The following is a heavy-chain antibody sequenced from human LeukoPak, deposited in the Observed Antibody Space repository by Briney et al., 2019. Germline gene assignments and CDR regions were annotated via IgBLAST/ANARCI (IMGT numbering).Heavy chain of an antibody. J-gene: IGHJ3*02. Sequence: SETLSLTCTVSGGSISSGSYYWSWIRQPAGKGLEWIGRIYTSGSTNYNPSLKSRVTISVDTSKNQFSLKLSSVTAADTAVYYCARSSRAAGRGSDAFDIWGQGTMVTVSS. CDR2: IYTSGST. V-gene: IGHV4-61*02. D-gene: IGHD2-15*01. CDR1: GGSISSGSYY. CDR3: ARSSRAAGRGSDAFDI.